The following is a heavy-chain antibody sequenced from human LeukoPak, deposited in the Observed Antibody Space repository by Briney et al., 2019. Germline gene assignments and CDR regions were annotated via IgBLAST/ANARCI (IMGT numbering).Heavy chain of an antibody. CDR1: GYTFSDYG. CDR2: IRYDGTGQ. J-gene: IGHJ4*01. CDR3: TKDLSTSHCTTAMCYYFDY. Sequence: GGSLRLSCAASGYTFSDYGMHWVRQAPGKGLEWAASIRYDGTGQYYADSVKGRFTISRDNSRNTLYLQMNSLRGEGTAIYYCTKDLSTSHCTTAMCYYFDYCGLGTLVTVSS. D-gene: IGHD2/OR15-2a*01. V-gene: IGHV3-30*02.